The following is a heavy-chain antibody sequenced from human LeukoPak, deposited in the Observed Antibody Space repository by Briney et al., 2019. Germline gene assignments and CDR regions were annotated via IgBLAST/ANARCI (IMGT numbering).Heavy chain of an antibody. D-gene: IGHD4-17*01. CDR2: IRGSGSGGGT. J-gene: IGHJ3*02. Sequence: GGSLRLSCTASGFTFSAYAMMWVRQAPGKGPEWVSAIRGSGSGGGTLYADSVKGRFTISRDNPKYTLFLQMNSLRAGDTAVYYWSKDPSGDHKGALDMGGPGTMVTVSS. CDR1: GFTFSAYA. CDR3: SKDPSGDHKGALDM. V-gene: IGHV3-23*01.